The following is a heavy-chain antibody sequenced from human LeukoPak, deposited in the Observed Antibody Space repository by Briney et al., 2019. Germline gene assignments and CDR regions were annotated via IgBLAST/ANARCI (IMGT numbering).Heavy chain of an antibody. CDR1: GFTFSSNY. Sequence: HPGGSLRLSCAASGFTFSSNYMSWVRQAPGKGLEWVSVIYSGGSTYYADSVKGRFTLSRHNSKNTLYLQMNSLRAEDTAVYYCARVGGYGDYSFSYWGQGTLVTVSS. V-gene: IGHV3-53*04. CDR2: IYSGGST. D-gene: IGHD4-17*01. J-gene: IGHJ4*02. CDR3: ARVGGYGDYSFSY.